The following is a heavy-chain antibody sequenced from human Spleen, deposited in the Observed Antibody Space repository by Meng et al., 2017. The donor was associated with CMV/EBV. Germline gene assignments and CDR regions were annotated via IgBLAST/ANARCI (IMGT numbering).Heavy chain of an antibody. CDR3: ARGIYASSGSS. Sequence: GESLKISCAASGFTFSSYSMNWVRQAPGKGLEWVLSISSSSSYIYYADSVKGRFTISRDNAKNSLYLQMNSLRAEDTAVYYCARGIYASSGSSWGQGTLVTVSS. J-gene: IGHJ5*02. CDR2: ISSSSSYI. V-gene: IGHV3-21*01. D-gene: IGHD3-22*01. CDR1: GFTFSSYS.